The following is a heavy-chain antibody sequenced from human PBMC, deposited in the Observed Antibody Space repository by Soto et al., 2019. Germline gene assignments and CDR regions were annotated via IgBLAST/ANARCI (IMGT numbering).Heavy chain of an antibody. J-gene: IGHJ4*02. CDR1: GFTFSTYA. D-gene: IGHD3-9*01. CDR3: TYLHYDILTGSIWHYFDY. V-gene: IGHV3-23*01. Sequence: GGSLRLSCAASGFTFSTYAMSWVRQAPGKGLEWVSAISGSGGSTYYADSVKGRFTISRDNSKNTLFLQMNSLKTEDTAIYYCTYLHYDILTGSIWHYFDYWGQGTLVTVSS. CDR2: ISGSGGST.